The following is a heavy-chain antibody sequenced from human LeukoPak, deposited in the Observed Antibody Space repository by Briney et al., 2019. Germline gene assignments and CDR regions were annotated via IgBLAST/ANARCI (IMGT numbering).Heavy chain of an antibody. CDR3: TRDPAIYYDSSGLSPYYFDY. J-gene: IGHJ4*02. V-gene: IGHV3-74*01. CDR1: GFTFSSYA. D-gene: IGHD3-22*01. Sequence: GGSLRLSCAASGFTFSSYAMSWVRQAPGKGLVWVSRINRDGSITTYADSVKGRFTISRDNAKNTLYLQMNSLRAEDTALYYCTRDPAIYYDSSGLSPYYFDYWGQGTLVTVSS. CDR2: INRDGSIT.